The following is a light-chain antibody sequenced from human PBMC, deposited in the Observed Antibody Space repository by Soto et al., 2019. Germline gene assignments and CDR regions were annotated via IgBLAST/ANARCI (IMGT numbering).Light chain of an antibody. J-gene: IGLJ2*01. CDR3: SAWDDSLNGVV. CDR1: SSNIGSNT. CDR2: SYN. V-gene: IGLV1-44*01. Sequence: QSVLTQPPSASGPPGQRVTISCSGSSSNIGSNTVNWYQQLPGTDPKLLIYSYNQRPSGVRDRFSGSKSGTSASLAISGLQSEDEADYYCSAWDDSLNGVVFGGGTQLTVL.